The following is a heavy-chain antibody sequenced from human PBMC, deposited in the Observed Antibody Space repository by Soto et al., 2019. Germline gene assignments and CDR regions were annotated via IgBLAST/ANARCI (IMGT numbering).Heavy chain of an antibody. Sequence: PSETLCLTCTVSGDFITNSLYYWVWIRQPPGKGLEWIGSFYYSGNTHYSPSLKSRVTLSVDTSKNQLSLMLKSVTAADSGVYYCARHGRNTPPAQLRHYAMDVRGQGPTVT. D-gene: IGHD2-15*01. CDR2: FYYSGNT. CDR1: GDFITNSLYY. CDR3: ARHGRNTPPAQLRHYAMDV. J-gene: IGHJ6*02. V-gene: IGHV4-39*01.